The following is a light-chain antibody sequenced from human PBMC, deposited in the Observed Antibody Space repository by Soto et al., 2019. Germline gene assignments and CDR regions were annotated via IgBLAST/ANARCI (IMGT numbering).Light chain of an antibody. CDR2: DVS. Sequence: QSVLTQPRSVSGSPGQSVTISCTGTSSDVGIYNYVSWFQHHPGKAPKLMISDVSKRPSGVPDRFSGSKSGNTASLTISGLQAEDEADYYCCSYAGSYTWVFGGGTKLTVL. CDR3: CSYAGSYTWV. CDR1: SSDVGIYNY. J-gene: IGLJ3*02. V-gene: IGLV2-11*01.